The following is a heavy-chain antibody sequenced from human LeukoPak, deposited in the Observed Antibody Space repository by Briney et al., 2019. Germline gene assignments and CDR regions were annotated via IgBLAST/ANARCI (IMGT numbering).Heavy chain of an antibody. CDR3: ARRGALGGEYFDY. CDR2: LDTSASYT. CDR1: VYTSTSYS. D-gene: IGHD3-16*01. J-gene: IGHJ4*02. V-gene: IGHV5-10-1*01. Sequence: EPLKTSVKASVYTSTSYSISCLRLNPGKCLPWMGTLDTSASYTNYSPSLQGHLTISADKSISTAYLQWSSLKASDTAMYYCARRGALGGEYFDYWGQGTLVTVSS.